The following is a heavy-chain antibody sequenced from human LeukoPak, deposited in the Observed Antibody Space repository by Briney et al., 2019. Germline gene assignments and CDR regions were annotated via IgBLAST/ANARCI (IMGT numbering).Heavy chain of an antibody. CDR2: MNPNSGNT. CDR1: GYTFTSYD. D-gene: IGHD5-12*01. CDR3: ARARKGYGSLDV. Sequence: ASVKVSCKASGYTFTSYDINWVRQATGQGLEWMGWMNPNSGNTGYAQKFQGRVTMTRDTSISTAYMELSRLRSDDTAVYYCARARKGYGSLDVWGQGTTVTVSS. V-gene: IGHV1-8*01. J-gene: IGHJ6*02.